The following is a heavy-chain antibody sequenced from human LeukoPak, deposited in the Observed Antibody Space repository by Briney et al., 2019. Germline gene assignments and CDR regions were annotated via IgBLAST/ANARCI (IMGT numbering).Heavy chain of an antibody. Sequence: QPGGSLRLSCAASGFTFSSYEMNWVRQAPGKGLEWVSYISSSGSTIYYADSVKGRFTISRDNAKNSLYLQMNSLRAEDTADYYCARDQPYGSGSYYNAAFDIWGQGTMVTVSS. V-gene: IGHV3-48*03. CDR1: GFTFSSYE. CDR3: ARDQPYGSGSYYNAAFDI. D-gene: IGHD3-10*01. J-gene: IGHJ3*02. CDR2: ISSSGSTI.